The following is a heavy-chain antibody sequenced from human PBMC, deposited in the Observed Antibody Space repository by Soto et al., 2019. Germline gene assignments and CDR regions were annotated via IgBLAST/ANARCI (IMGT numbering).Heavy chain of an antibody. CDR2: ICASGNT. Sequence: QLQLQESGSGLVKPSQTLSLTCAVSGGSISGTTYSWSWIRKPPGKALEWIGYICASGNTYYNPSLKSQFSISVDRSKHQFALKLSSETAADTAVYYCARGQGAAAGHSNVDYWGQGALVTVSS. V-gene: IGHV4-30-2*01. D-gene: IGHD6-13*01. CDR3: ARGQGAAAGHSNVDY. J-gene: IGHJ4*02. CDR1: GGSISGTTYS.